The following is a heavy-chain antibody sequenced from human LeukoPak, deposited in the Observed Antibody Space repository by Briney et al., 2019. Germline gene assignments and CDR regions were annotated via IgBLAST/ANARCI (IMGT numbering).Heavy chain of an antibody. CDR3: ASDPAVDY. Sequence: GGSLRLSCAASGFTFSIYNMNRVRQAPGKGLEWVSYISSGSSTIFYADSVKGRFTISRDNAKNSLYLQMNSLRAEDTAVYYCASDPAVDYWGQGTLVTVSS. CDR1: GFTFSIYN. J-gene: IGHJ4*02. CDR2: ISSGSSTI. V-gene: IGHV3-48*01.